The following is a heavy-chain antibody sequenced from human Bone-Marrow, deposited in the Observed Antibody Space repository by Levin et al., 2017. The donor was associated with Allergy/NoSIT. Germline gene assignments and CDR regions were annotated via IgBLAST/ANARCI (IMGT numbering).Heavy chain of an antibody. V-gene: IGHV1-8*01. D-gene: IGHD3-3*01. J-gene: IGHJ6*02. Sequence: GESLKISCQASGYTFTSYEINWVRQATGQGLEWLGWMNPNSGITGYAQKFQGRVTMTRDTSITTAYMELSGLRSEDTAVYYCARVPFYDFWSAESPLPYFYHGMDVWGQGTTVTVSS. CDR2: MNPNSGIT. CDR1: GYTFTSYE. CDR3: ARVPFYDFWSAESPLPYFYHGMDV.